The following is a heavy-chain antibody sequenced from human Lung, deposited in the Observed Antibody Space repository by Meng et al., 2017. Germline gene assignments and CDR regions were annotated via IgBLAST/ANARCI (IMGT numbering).Heavy chain of an antibody. V-gene: IGHV6-1*01. D-gene: IGHD6-19*01. CDR3: ARSQQWLDS. CDR1: GDSVSSNSAA. Sequence: QVHLQQSGPVLVKRSQTLSLTCAISGDSVSSNSAAWNWIRHSPSRGLEWLGRTYYRSKWYNGYAVSVRSRITINPDTSKNQFSLQLNSVTPEDTAVYYCARSQQWLDSWGQGTLVTVSS. CDR2: TYYRSKWYN. J-gene: IGHJ4*02.